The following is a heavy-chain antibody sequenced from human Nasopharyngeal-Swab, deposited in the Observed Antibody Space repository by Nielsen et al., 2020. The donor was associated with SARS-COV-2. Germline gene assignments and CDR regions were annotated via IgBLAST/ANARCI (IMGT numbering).Heavy chain of an antibody. V-gene: IGHV3-23*03. CDR3: VVVTRGY. J-gene: IGHJ4*02. Sequence: GGSLRLSCAASGFTFSTYAMSWVRQAPGKGLEWVAVIHRGGSSSYFADSVKGRFTLSRENSKNTLYLHMSSLRSEDTAVYYCVVVTRGYWGQGTLVTVSS. D-gene: IGHD2-15*01. CDR2: IHRGGSSS. CDR1: GFTFSTYA.